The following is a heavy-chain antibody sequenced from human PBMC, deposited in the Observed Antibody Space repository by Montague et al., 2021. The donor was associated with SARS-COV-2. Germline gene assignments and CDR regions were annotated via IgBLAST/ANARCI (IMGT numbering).Heavy chain of an antibody. CDR2: IYYSGST. D-gene: IGHD4-23*01. CDR1: GGSISSYY. Sequence: SETLSLTCTVSGGSISSYYWSWIRQPPGKGLEWIGYIYYSGSTNYNPSLKSRVTISVDTSKNQFSLTLSSVTAADTAVYYCERWGLYGGNPGDGAFDIWGQGTMVTVSS. J-gene: IGHJ3*02. CDR3: ERWGLYGGNPGDGAFDI. V-gene: IGHV4-59*01.